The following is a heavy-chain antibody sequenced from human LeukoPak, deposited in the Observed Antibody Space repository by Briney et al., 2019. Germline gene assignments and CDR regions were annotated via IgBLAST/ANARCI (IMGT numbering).Heavy chain of an antibody. CDR2: IYPGDCDT. J-gene: IGHJ6*02. CDR1: GYSFTSYW. Sequence: GESLKISLKGSGYSFTSYWIGWVRQMPGKGLEWMGIIYPGDCDTRYSPSFQGQVTISAAKSTSTASLQWSSLKASATAMYYCARRIYYYHGMDVWGQGTTVTVSS. CDR3: ARRIYYYHGMDV. D-gene: IGHD2-15*01. V-gene: IGHV5-51*01.